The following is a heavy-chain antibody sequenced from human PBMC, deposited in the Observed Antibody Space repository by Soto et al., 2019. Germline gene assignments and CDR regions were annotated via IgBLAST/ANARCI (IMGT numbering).Heavy chain of an antibody. CDR2: INSDGSST. D-gene: IGHD1-20*01. CDR1: GFTFSSYW. Sequence: GGSLRLSCAASGFTFSSYWMHWVRQAPGKGLVWVSRINSDGSSTSYADSVKGRFTISRDNAKNTLYLQMNSLRAEDTAVYYCARDQITGTTWSAFDIWGQGTMVTVSS. V-gene: IGHV3-74*01. J-gene: IGHJ3*02. CDR3: ARDQITGTTWSAFDI.